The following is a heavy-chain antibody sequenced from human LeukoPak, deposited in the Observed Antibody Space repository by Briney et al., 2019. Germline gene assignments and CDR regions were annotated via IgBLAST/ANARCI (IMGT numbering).Heavy chain of an antibody. CDR1: GGSISSYY. Sequence: PSETLSLTCTVSGGSISSYYWSWIRQPPGKGLEWIGYTYYSGSTNYNPSLKSRVTISVDTSKNQFSLKLSSVTAADTAVYYCARETGDTAMVTGTFDYWGQGTLVTVSS. V-gene: IGHV4-59*01. D-gene: IGHD5-18*01. J-gene: IGHJ4*02. CDR3: ARETGDTAMVTGTFDY. CDR2: TYYSGST.